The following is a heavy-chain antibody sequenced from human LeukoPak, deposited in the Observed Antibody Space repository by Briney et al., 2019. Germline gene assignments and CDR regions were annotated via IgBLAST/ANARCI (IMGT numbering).Heavy chain of an antibody. Sequence: GGSLRLSCAASGFTFSSYAMSWVRQPPGKGLEWVSAISGSGGCTYYADSVKGRFTISRDNSKNTLYLQMNSLRAEDTAVYYCAKDSLYDILTGYYKGWGQGALVTVSS. D-gene: IGHD3-9*01. CDR3: AKDSLYDILTGYYKG. CDR2: ISGSGGCT. J-gene: IGHJ4*02. CDR1: GFTFSSYA. V-gene: IGHV3-23*01.